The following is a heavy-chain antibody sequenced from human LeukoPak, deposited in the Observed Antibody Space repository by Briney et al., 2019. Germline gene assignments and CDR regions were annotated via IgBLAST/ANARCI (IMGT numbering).Heavy chain of an antibody. CDR3: AITFGGVIVPYYFDY. CDR1: GGTFSSYA. J-gene: IGHJ4*02. Sequence: ASVKVSCKASGGTFSSYAISWVRQAPGQGLEWMGRIIPILGIANYAQKFQGRVTITADKSTSTAYMELSSLRSEDTAVYYCAITFGGVIVPYYFDYWGQGTLVTVSS. D-gene: IGHD3-16*02. V-gene: IGHV1-69*04. CDR2: IIPILGIA.